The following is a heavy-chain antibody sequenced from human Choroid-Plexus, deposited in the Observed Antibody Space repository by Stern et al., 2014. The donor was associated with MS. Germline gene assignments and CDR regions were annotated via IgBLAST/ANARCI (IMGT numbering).Heavy chain of an antibody. Sequence: VQLLESGGGVVPPGRPLRLSCVASGFTFGRCAMHWVRPAPVKGLEWVAGVSKYGSKKYYADSGKGRFTISRDKSQNTLYMQMSSLRPEDTAVYYWAKDRQYLTYFFDHWGQGSLVTVSS. J-gene: IGHJ5*02. V-gene: IGHV3-30*18. CDR1: GFTFGRCA. D-gene: IGHD2/OR15-2a*01. CDR2: VSKYGSKK. CDR3: AKDRQYLTYFFDH.